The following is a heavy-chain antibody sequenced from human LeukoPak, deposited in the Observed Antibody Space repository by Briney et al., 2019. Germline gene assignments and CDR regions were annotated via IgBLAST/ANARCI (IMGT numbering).Heavy chain of an antibody. V-gene: IGHV3-23*01. Sequence: GGSLRLSCAASGFTFIDHYMDWVRQAPGSGLEWVSGITGSGGSTYYADSVKGRFTISRDNSKNTLYLQMNSLRAEDTAVYYCAKGNWGERLDWYFDLWGRGTLVTVSS. CDR3: AKGNWGERLDWYFDL. D-gene: IGHD1-26*01. CDR1: GFTFIDHY. CDR2: ITGSGGST. J-gene: IGHJ2*01.